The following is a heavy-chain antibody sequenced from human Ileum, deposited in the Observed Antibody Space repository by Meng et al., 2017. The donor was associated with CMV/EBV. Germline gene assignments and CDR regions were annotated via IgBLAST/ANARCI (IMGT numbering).Heavy chain of an antibody. J-gene: IGHJ4*02. V-gene: IGHV4-61*08. D-gene: IGHD5-18*01. CDR1: GDSVTTRGTF. CDR2: ISYSATT. Sequence: SLTCTVAGDSVTTRGTFWSWIRQSPGKGLEWIGYISYSATTQYNPSFRSRVSILVDASNSQFSLKLTSVTVADTAIYFCARGYSDFDYWGQGTLVTVSS. CDR3: ARGYSDFDY.